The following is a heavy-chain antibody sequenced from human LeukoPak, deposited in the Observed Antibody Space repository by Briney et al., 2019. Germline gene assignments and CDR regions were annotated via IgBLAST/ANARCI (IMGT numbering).Heavy chain of an antibody. Sequence: RGESLKISCKGSGYSFTSYWIGWVRQAPGQGLEWMGWISPYNGNTNYPQKVQGRITVTTDTSTSTAYMELRSLRSDDTAVYYCARDKNHYDTRGDFWGQGTLVTVSS. CDR2: ISPYNGNT. D-gene: IGHD3-22*01. CDR1: GYSFTSYW. J-gene: IGHJ4*02. CDR3: ARDKNHYDTRGDF. V-gene: IGHV1-18*04.